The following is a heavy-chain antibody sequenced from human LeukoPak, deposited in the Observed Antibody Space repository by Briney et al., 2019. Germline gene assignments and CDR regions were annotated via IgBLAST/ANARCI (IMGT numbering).Heavy chain of an antibody. CDR1: GGSISSDDYC. D-gene: IGHD3-10*01. Sequence: SETLSLTCSVSGGSISSDDYCWNWIRQPPGKGLEWIGSSYHSGSTYYDPSLESRITVSVDTSKNQFSLNLRSVTAADTAVYFCVRQGYYGSGTYYIAENWGQGTLVTVSS. V-gene: IGHV4-39*01. J-gene: IGHJ4*02. CDR2: SYHSGST. CDR3: VRQGYYGSGTYYIAEN.